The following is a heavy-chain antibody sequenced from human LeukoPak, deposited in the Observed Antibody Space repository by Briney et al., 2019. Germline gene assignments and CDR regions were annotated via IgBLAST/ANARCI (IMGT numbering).Heavy chain of an antibody. CDR3: ATDDVTTGTKTALGY. D-gene: IGHD1-1*01. CDR2: IVVGSGNT. V-gene: IGHV1-58*01. J-gene: IGHJ4*02. CDR1: GFTFTSSV. Sequence: GTSVKVSCKASGFTFTSSVVQWVRQARGQGLEWIGWIVVGSGNTNYAQKFQERVTINRDMSTSTAYMELSSLRSEDTAVYYCATDDVTTGTKTALGYWGQGTLVTVSS.